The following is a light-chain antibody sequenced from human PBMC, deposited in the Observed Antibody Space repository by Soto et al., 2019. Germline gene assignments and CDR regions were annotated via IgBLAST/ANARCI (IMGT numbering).Light chain of an antibody. Sequence: IQLTQSPSSLSAFVGDSVTITCLASQGISSFLAWYQQKPGKAPKLLIYAASTLQSGVPSRFSGSGSGTDFTLTISSLQPEDFATYFCQQLNSYPITFGQGTRLEIK. CDR1: QGISSF. V-gene: IGKV1-9*01. J-gene: IGKJ5*01. CDR2: AAS. CDR3: QQLNSYPIT.